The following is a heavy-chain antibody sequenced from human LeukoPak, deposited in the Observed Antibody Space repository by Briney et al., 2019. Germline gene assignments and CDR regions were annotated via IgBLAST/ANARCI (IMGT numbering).Heavy chain of an antibody. J-gene: IGHJ4*02. CDR2: INYSGNT. CDR3: ARYCSGVSCYAFDY. D-gene: IGHD2-15*01. V-gene: IGHV4-31*03. Sequence: SETLSLTCTVSGDSISSGTYYWGWIRQHPGKGLVWIGYINYSGNTYYNPSLKGRVTISVDTSKNLFSLKLNSVTAADTAVYYCARYCSGVSCYAFDYWGQGTLVTVSS. CDR1: GDSISSGTYY.